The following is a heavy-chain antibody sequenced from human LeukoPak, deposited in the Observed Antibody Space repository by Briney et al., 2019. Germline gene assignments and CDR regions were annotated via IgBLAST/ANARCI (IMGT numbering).Heavy chain of an antibody. D-gene: IGHD3-22*01. CDR2: IYPGDSDT. Sequence: GESLQISCKGSGYSFTSYWIGWVRQMPGKGLEWMGIIYPGDSDTRYSPSFQGQVTISADKSISTTYLQWSSLKASDTAMYYCARLPYDSSGYYAKHFDYWGQGTLVTVSS. J-gene: IGHJ4*02. V-gene: IGHV5-51*01. CDR1: GYSFTSYW. CDR3: ARLPYDSSGYYAKHFDY.